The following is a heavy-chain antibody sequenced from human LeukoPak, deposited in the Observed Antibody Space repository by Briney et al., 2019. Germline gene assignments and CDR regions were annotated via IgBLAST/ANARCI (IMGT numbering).Heavy chain of an antibody. V-gene: IGHV3-7*01. D-gene: IGHD3-22*01. J-gene: IGHJ3*02. CDR3: ARGSPMTPHDAFDI. Sequence: GGSLRLSCAASGFTFSSYWMSWVRQAPGKGLEWVANIKQDGSEKYYVDSVKGRFTISRDNAKNSLYLQMNSLRAEDTAVYYCARGSPMTPHDAFDIWGQGTMVTVSS. CDR1: GFTFSSYW. CDR2: IKQDGSEK.